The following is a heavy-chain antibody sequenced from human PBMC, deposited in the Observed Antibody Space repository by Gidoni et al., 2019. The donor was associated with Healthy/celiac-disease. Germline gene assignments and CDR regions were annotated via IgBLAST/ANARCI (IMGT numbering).Heavy chain of an antibody. Sequence: EVQLVESGGGLVQPGGSLRLSCAASGFTFSSYSMNWVRQAPGKGLEWVSYISSSSSTIYYADSVKGRFTISRDNAKNSLYLQMNSLRAEDTAVYYCARDRNGYYYDSSGPTWGQGTLVTVSS. J-gene: IGHJ5*02. D-gene: IGHD3-22*01. CDR1: GFTFSSYS. CDR2: ISSSSSTI. CDR3: ARDRNGYYYDSSGPT. V-gene: IGHV3-48*01.